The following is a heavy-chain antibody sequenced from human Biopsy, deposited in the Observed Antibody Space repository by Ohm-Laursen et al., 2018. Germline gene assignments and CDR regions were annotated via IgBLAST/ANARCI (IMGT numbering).Heavy chain of an antibody. CDR2: IWSSATYK. CDR1: GFTFSSYG. CDR3: VKDGGQTAPYSFDV. J-gene: IGHJ3*01. Sequence: SLRLSCAASGFTFSSYGMHWVHQAPGKGLEWVAFIWSSATYKAYADSVKGRFTVSRVNSKNTVYLQMNSLSADDTAIYSCVKDGGQTAPYSFDVWGQGTMVTVSS. V-gene: IGHV3-33*06. D-gene: IGHD3-16*01.